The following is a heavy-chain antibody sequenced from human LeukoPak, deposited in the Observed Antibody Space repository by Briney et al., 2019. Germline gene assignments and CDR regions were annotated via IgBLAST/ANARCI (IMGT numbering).Heavy chain of an antibody. CDR3: ARDHYYDSSGYYQTNYFDY. CDR2: ISSSSSYI. CDR1: GFTFSSYS. Sequence: GGSLRLSCAASGFTFSSYSMNWVRQAPGKGLEWVSSISSSSSYIYYADSVKGRFTISRDNAKNSLYLQMNSLRAEDTAVYYCARDHYYDSSGYYQTNYFDYWGQGTLVTVSS. D-gene: IGHD3-22*01. V-gene: IGHV3-21*01. J-gene: IGHJ4*02.